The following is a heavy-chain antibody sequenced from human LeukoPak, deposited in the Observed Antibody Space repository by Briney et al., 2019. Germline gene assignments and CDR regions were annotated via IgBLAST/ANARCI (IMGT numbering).Heavy chain of an antibody. V-gene: IGHV4-39*01. Sequence: SETLSLTCAVSGASISGSGYYWGWIRRPPGKGLECIAGMFNGGNSYYTPSLKSRATVSVDTSKNQFSLKLNSVTAADTAVYYCARLSLLRAVADYWGQGTLVTVSS. D-gene: IGHD6-19*01. CDR3: ARLSLLRAVADY. J-gene: IGHJ4*02. CDR1: GASISGSGYY. CDR2: MFNGGNS.